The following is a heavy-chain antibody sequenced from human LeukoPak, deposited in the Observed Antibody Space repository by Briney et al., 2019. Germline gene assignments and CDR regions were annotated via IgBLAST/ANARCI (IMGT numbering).Heavy chain of an antibody. Sequence: GRSLRLSCAASGFTFSSYGMHWVRQAPGKGLEWVAVISYDGSNKYYADSVKGRFTISRDNSKNTLYLQMNSLRAEDTAVYYCAKGSSLIYYFDYWGQGTLVTVSS. V-gene: IGHV3-30*18. J-gene: IGHJ4*02. CDR2: ISYDGSNK. CDR3: AKGSSLIYYFDY. D-gene: IGHD2-8*01. CDR1: GFTFSSYG.